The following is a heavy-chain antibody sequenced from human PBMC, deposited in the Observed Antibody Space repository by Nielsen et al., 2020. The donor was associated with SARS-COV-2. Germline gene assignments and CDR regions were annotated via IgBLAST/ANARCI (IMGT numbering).Heavy chain of an antibody. V-gene: IGHV1-2*06. Sequence: ASVKVSCKASGYTFTSYYMHWVRQAPGQGLEWMGRINPNSGGTNYAQKFQGRVTMTRDTSISTAYMELSRLRSDDTAVYYCARVRSISLNWFDPWGQGTLVTVSS. CDR1: GYTFTSYY. CDR2: INPNSGGT. D-gene: IGHD3-9*01. J-gene: IGHJ5*02. CDR3: ARVRSISLNWFDP.